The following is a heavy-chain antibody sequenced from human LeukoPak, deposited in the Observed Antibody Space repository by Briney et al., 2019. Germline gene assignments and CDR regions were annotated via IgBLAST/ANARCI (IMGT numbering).Heavy chain of an antibody. Sequence: GGSLRLSCAASGFTFSDYYMSWIRQAPGKGLEWVSYISSSNSYTNYADSVKGRFTISRDNAKNSLYLQMNSLRAEDTAVYYCARDYGDYVGGNWFDPWGQGTLVTVSS. J-gene: IGHJ5*02. CDR1: GFTFSDYY. CDR2: ISSSNSYT. D-gene: IGHD4-17*01. V-gene: IGHV3-11*06. CDR3: ARDYGDYVGGNWFDP.